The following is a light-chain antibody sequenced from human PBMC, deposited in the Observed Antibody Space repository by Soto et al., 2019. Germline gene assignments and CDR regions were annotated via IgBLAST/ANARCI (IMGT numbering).Light chain of an antibody. CDR2: EAS. V-gene: IGKV1-5*03. CDR3: QQHNSPPFT. Sequence: DIQMTQSPSTLSASVGDRVIITCRASQSINKWLAWYQQKAGKAPKLLIYEASSLQSGVPSRFSGSGSGTEFTLTINSLPPDDFATYYCQQHNSPPFTFGPGTKVDIK. J-gene: IGKJ3*01. CDR1: QSINKW.